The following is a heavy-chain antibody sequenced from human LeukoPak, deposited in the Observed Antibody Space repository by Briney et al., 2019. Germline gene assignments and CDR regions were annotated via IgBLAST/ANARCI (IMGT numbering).Heavy chain of an antibody. V-gene: IGHV4-4*02. Sequence: SGTLSLTCAVSGGSISSSNWWSWVRQPPGKGLEWIGEIYHSGSTNYNPSLKSRVTISVDKSKNQFSLKLSSVTAADTAVYYCARETGYSSGCFDYWGQGTLVTVSS. J-gene: IGHJ4*02. CDR3: ARETGYSSGCFDY. D-gene: IGHD6-19*01. CDR1: GGSISSSNW. CDR2: IYHSGST.